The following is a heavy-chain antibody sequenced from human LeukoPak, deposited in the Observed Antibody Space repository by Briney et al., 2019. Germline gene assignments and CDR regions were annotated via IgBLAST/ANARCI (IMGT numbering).Heavy chain of an antibody. CDR3: ARRGEGYSYGSCGLDV. CDR2: LYHSVSP. CDR1: GGSISGHY. Sequence: PADTLSLTCTVSGGSISGHYWRWIRQPPGKGLEWIGYLYHSVSPHYNHSLKRRVTTSVDPSNNQFTLNRSSVTAADTALYYCARRGEGYSYGSCGLDVWGQGTTDTLYS. J-gene: IGHJ6*02. D-gene: IGHD5-18*01. V-gene: IGHV4-59*08.